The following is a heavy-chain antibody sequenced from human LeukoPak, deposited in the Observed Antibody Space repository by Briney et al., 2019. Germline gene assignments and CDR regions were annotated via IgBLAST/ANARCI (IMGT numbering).Heavy chain of an antibody. J-gene: IGHJ6*04. CDR3: AELGITMIGGV. CDR1: GGSFSGYY. V-gene: IGHV4-34*01. CDR2: INHRGST. Sequence: PSETLSLTCAVYGGSFSGYYWSWIRQPPGKGLEWIGGINHRGSTNYNPSLKSRVTISVDTSKNQFSLKLSSVTAADTAVYYCAELGITMIGGVWGKGTTVTISS. D-gene: IGHD3-10*02.